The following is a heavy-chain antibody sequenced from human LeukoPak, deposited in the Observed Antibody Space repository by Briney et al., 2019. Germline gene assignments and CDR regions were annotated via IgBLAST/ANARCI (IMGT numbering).Heavy chain of an antibody. Sequence: GGSLRLSCAASGFTLDDYAMNWVRHAPGKGMEWVSGINWNGGSTYYRDSVKGRFTISRDNAKNSLYLQMNSLRAEDTALYYCARVKGSGYRNSIDYWGQGTLVTVSS. J-gene: IGHJ4*02. CDR3: ARVKGSGYRNSIDY. V-gene: IGHV3-20*04. D-gene: IGHD3-3*01. CDR2: INWNGGST. CDR1: GFTLDDYA.